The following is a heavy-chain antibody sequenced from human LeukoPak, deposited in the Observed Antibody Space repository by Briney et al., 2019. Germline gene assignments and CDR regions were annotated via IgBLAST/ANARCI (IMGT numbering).Heavy chain of an antibody. CDR2: ISGSGGST. CDR1: GFTFSSYA. J-gene: IGHJ3*02. CDR3: AKVVVGATTGAFDI. V-gene: IGHV3-23*01. D-gene: IGHD1-26*01. Sequence: PGGSLRRSCAAPGFTFSSYAMSWVRQAPGKGLEWVSAISGSGGSTYYADSVKGRFTISRDNSKNTLYLQMNSLRAEDTAVYYCAKVVVGATTGAFDIWGQGTMVTVSS.